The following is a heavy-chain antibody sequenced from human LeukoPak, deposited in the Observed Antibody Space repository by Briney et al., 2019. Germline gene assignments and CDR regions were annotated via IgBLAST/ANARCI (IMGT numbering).Heavy chain of an antibody. CDR1: GGSFSSYY. CDR2: IYTSGST. Sequence: SETLSLTCTVSGGSFSSYYWSWIRQPAGKGLEWIGLIYTSGSTTYNPSLKSRVTMSVDTSKNQFPLKLSSVTAADTAVYYCARDPSIAVGDWFDPSGQGTLVTVSS. D-gene: IGHD6-19*01. J-gene: IGHJ5*02. CDR3: ARDPSIAVGDWFDP. V-gene: IGHV4-4*07.